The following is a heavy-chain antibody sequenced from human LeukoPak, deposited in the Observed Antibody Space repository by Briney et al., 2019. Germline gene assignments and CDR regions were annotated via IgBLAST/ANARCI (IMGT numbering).Heavy chain of an antibody. D-gene: IGHD2-2*01. CDR2: INHSGST. Sequence: SETLSLTCAVYGGSFSGYYWSWIRQPPGKGLGWIGEINHSGSTNYNPSLKSRVTISVDTSKSQFSLKLSSVTAADTAVYYCARSLYCSSTSCQQRDYWGQGTLVTVSS. V-gene: IGHV4-34*01. J-gene: IGHJ4*02. CDR3: ARSLYCSSTSCQQRDY. CDR1: GGSFSGYY.